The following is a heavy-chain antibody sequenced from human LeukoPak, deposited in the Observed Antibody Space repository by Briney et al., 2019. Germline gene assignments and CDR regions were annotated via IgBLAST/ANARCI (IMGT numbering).Heavy chain of an antibody. D-gene: IGHD1-26*01. Sequence: PSETLSLTCAVYGGSFSGYYWSWIRQPPGKGLEWIGEVNHSGSTNYNPSLKSRVTISVDTSKNQFSLKLSSVTAADTAVYYCARRQQWEAFDIWGQGTMVTVSS. CDR1: GGSFSGYY. V-gene: IGHV4-34*01. CDR3: ARRQQWEAFDI. J-gene: IGHJ3*02. CDR2: VNHSGST.